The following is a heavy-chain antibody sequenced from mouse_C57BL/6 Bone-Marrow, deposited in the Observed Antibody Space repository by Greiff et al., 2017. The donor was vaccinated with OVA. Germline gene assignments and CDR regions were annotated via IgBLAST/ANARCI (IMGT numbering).Heavy chain of an antibody. D-gene: IGHD1-1*01. V-gene: IGHV8-8*01. CDR1: GFSLSTFGMG. CDR2: IWWDDDK. Sequence: QVTLKESGPGILQPSQTLSLTCSFSGFSLSTFGMGVGWIRQPSGKGLEWLAHIWWDDDKYYNPALKSRLTISKDTSKNQVFLKLANVDTAETTTNYCAGAPTVDLDFDYWGQGTTLTVSS. J-gene: IGHJ2*01. CDR3: AGAPTVDLDFDY.